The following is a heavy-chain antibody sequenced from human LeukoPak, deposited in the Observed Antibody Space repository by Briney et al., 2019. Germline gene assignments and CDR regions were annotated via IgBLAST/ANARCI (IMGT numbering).Heavy chain of an antibody. CDR3: ATRSTGVAATFDS. CDR1: GDSINSYY. Sequence: SQTLSLTCTVSGDSINSYYWSWIRQPPGKGLEWIGYIYYRGSTSYNPSLKSRVTISVDTSKNHFSLKLTSVTAADTAVYYCATRSTGVAATFDSWGQGALVTVSS. V-gene: IGHV4-59*01. D-gene: IGHD2-15*01. CDR2: IYYRGST. J-gene: IGHJ4*02.